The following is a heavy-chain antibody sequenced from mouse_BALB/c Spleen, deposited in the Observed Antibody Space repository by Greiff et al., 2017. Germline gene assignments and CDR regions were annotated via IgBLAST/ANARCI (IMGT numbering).Heavy chain of an antibody. Sequence: QVQLQQSGAELVKPGASVKLSCKASGYTFTSYWMHWVKQRPGQGLEWIGEINPSNGRTNYNEKFKSKATLTVDKSSSTAYMQLSSLTSEDSAVYYCARRNIYYGNPYYFDYWGQGTTLTVSS. V-gene: IGHV1S81*02. CDR2: INPSNGRT. J-gene: IGHJ2*01. CDR3: ARRNIYYGNPYYFDY. CDR1: GYTFTSYW. D-gene: IGHD2-1*01.